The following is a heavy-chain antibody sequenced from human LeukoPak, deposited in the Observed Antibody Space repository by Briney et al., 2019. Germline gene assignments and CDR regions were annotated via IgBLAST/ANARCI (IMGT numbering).Heavy chain of an antibody. CDR3: ARENFADLFDF. CDR2: ISSSSSTI. J-gene: IGHJ4*02. Sequence: WGSLRLSCAASGFTFSNYNMNWVRQAPGKGLECIAYISSSSSTINYADSVKGRFTISRDNAKNSLFLHMNSLRAEDTALYYCARENFADLFDFWGQGALLTVSS. V-gene: IGHV3-48*01. CDR1: GFTFSNYN. D-gene: IGHD1-7*01.